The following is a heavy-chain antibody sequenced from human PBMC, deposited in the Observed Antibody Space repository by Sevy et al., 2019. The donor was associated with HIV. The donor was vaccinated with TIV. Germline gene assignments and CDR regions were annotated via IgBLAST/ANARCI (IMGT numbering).Heavy chain of an antibody. Sequence: GGSLRLSCAASGFTFVSYAMSWVRQAPGKGLEWVSAISGGDGSKYYADSVKGRFTISRDNAKNTLSLQMNSLRADDTAVYYCAKDVNDSGDYVLGALDYWGQGTLVTVSS. D-gene: IGHD4-17*01. J-gene: IGHJ4*02. CDR3: AKDVNDSGDYVLGALDY. CDR1: GFTFVSYA. V-gene: IGHV3-23*01. CDR2: ISGGDGSK.